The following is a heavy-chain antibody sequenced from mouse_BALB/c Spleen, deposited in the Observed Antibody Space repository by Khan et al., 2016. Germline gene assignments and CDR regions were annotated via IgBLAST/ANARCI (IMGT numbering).Heavy chain of an antibody. CDR2: INTYTGEP. J-gene: IGHJ4*01. CDR1: GYTFTNYG. V-gene: IGHV9-3-1*01. CDR3: AREPYAMDY. Sequence: QCELVQSGPELKKPGETVKISCKASGYTFTNYGMNWVKQAPGKGLKWMGWINTYTGEPTYADDFKGRFAFSLETSASTAYLQINNLKNEDTATYFCAREPYAMDYWGQGTSVTVSS.